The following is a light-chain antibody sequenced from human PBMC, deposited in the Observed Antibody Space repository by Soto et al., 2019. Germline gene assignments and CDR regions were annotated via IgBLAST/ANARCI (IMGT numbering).Light chain of an antibody. Sequence: EIVLTQSPGTLSLSPGERATLSCRASQSVSSSNLAWYQQKPGQAPRLLIYGASSRATGIPDRFSGSGSGTDFTLTISRLEPEDFAVYYCQQSGGSPFTFGPGTKVDIK. CDR3: QQSGGSPFT. V-gene: IGKV3-20*01. CDR2: GAS. J-gene: IGKJ3*01. CDR1: QSVSSSN.